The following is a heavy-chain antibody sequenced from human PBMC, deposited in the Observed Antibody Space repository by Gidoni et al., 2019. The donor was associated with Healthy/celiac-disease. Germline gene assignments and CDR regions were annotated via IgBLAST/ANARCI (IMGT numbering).Heavy chain of an antibody. J-gene: IGHJ4*02. CDR3: ARNSGSYYGDLDY. CDR2: IYTSGST. V-gene: IGHV4-61*02. Sequence: QVQLQESGPGLVKPSQPLSLTCTVSGGSIGSGSYYWSWIRQPAGKGLEWIGRIYTSGSTNYNPSLQSRVTISVDTSKNQFSLKLSSVTAADTAVYYCARNSGSYYGDLDYWGQGTLVTVSS. D-gene: IGHD1-26*01. CDR1: GGSIGSGSYY.